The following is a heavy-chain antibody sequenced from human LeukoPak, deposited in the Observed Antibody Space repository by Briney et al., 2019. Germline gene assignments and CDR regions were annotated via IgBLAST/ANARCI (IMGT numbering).Heavy chain of an antibody. D-gene: IGHD5-18*01. Sequence: ASVTASCKTSGGTFSSSPITWVRQAPGQGLEWMGRIIPVLNITSYAQKFQGRVTFTADTSTSTVYMELSSLRSEETAVYYCARDQGLTAPPPDGLNVWGQGTTVIVSS. CDR1: GGTFSSSP. V-gene: IGHV1-69*04. J-gene: IGHJ6*02. CDR3: ARDQGLTAPPPDGLNV. CDR2: IIPVLNIT.